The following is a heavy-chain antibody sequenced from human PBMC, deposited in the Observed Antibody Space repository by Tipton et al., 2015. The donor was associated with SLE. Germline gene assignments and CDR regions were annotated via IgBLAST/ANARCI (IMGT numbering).Heavy chain of an antibody. CDR2: INHSGST. Sequence: GLVKPSETLSLTCAVYGGSFSGYYWSWIRQPPGKGLEWIGEINHSGSTNNNPSLKSRVTISVDTSKNQFSLKLSSVTAADTAVYYCARGGRAPLRSSWSNAFDIWGQGTMVTVSS. CDR1: GGSFSGYY. V-gene: IGHV4-34*01. CDR3: ARGGRAPLRSSWSNAFDI. J-gene: IGHJ3*02. D-gene: IGHD6-13*01.